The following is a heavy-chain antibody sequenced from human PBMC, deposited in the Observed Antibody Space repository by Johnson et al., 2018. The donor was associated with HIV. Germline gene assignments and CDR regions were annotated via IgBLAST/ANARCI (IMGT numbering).Heavy chain of an antibody. J-gene: IGHJ3*02. CDR2: IYSGGST. CDR1: GFTVSSNY. Sequence: VQLVESGGGVVQPGGSLRLSCAASGFTVSSNYMSWVRQATGKGLEWVSVIYSGGSTYYADSVKGRFTISRDNSKNTLYLQMNSLRAEDTAVYYCARDGMAATKANIWGQGTMVTVSS. CDR3: ARDGMAATKANI. D-gene: IGHD1-14*01. V-gene: IGHV3-66*01.